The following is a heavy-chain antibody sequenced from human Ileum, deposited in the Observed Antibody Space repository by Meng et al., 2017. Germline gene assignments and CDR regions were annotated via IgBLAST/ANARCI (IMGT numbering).Heavy chain of an antibody. J-gene: IGHJ1*01. D-gene: IGHD4-17*01. Sequence: QVQLQQWGAGLLKPSETLSLTCAVYGGSFSGYYWSWIRQPPGKGLEWIGEINHSGSTNYNPSLKSRVTISVDTSKNQFSLKLSSVTAADTAVYYCARGRYGDSRRGGYFQHWGQGTLVTASS. CDR2: INHSGST. V-gene: IGHV4-34*01. CDR1: GGSFSGYY. CDR3: ARGRYGDSRRGGYFQH.